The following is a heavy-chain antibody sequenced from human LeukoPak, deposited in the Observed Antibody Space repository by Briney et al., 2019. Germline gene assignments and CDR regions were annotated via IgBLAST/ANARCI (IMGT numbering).Heavy chain of an antibody. Sequence: GASVKVSCKASGYTFTGYYMHWVRQAPGQGLEWMGWINPNSGGTNYAQKFQGRVTMTRDTSISTAYMELSRLRSDDTAVYYCARVRGYSYGSDLDYWGQGTLVTVSS. V-gene: IGHV1-2*02. J-gene: IGHJ4*02. D-gene: IGHD5-18*01. CDR1: GYTFTGYY. CDR2: INPNSGGT. CDR3: ARVRGYSYGSDLDY.